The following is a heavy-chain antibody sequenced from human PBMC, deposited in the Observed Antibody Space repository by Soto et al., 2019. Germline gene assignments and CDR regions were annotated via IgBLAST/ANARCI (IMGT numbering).Heavy chain of an antibody. V-gene: IGHV2-5*02. D-gene: IGHD6-6*01. Sequence: KESGPPLVTPTQTLTLTCTFSGFSLTTDDVGVGWIRQFPGKALDWLAVVYWDDDKRYSPSLKSRLTITKDTSKNQVFLTMSNMDPVDTATYYCAHTRYSISSFDYWGQGTLVTVSS. CDR2: VYWDDDK. CDR1: GFSLTTDDVG. CDR3: AHTRYSISSFDY. J-gene: IGHJ4*02.